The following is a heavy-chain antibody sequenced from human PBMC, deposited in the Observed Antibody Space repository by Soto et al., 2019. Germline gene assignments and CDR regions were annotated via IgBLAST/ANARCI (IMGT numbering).Heavy chain of an antibody. J-gene: IGHJ5*02. CDR2: INHSGST. CDR1: GGSFSGYY. D-gene: IGHD3-9*01. V-gene: IGHV4-34*01. CDR3: ARGDNLRYFDWLPNWFDP. Sequence: SETLSLTCAVYGGSFSGYYWSWIRQPPWKGLERIGEINHSGSTNYNPSLKSRVTISVDTSKNQFSLKLSSVTAADTAVYYCARGDNLRYFDWLPNWFDPWGQGTLVTVSS.